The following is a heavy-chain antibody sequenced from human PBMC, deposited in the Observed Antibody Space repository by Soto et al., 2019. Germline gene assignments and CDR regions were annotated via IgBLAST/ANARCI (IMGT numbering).Heavy chain of an antibody. CDR2: INPNSGGT. CDR3: ARDSTIFGVPYCYGMDV. CDR1: GYTFTGYY. J-gene: IGHJ6*02. D-gene: IGHD3-3*01. V-gene: IGHV1-2*04. Sequence: ASVKVSCKASGYTFTGYYMHWVRQAPGQGLEWMGWINPNSGGTNYAQKFQGWVTMTRDTSISTAYMELSRLRSDDTAVYYCARDSTIFGVPYCYGMDVWGQGTTVTVSS.